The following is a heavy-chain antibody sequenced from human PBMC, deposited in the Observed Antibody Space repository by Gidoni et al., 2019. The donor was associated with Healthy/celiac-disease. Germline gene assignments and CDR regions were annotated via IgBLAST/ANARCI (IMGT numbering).Heavy chain of an antibody. Sequence: QVQLVQSGAEVKKPGSSVTVSCKASGGTFTSGAINWVRQAPGQGLEWMGRLIPILGITDYARKFQGRATITADKSTNTAYMELSSLTSDDTAVYYCARDVPHDYWGQGTLVTVSS. CDR3: ARDVPHDY. V-gene: IGHV1-69*09. CDR2: LIPILGIT. D-gene: IGHD6-6*01. J-gene: IGHJ4*02. CDR1: GGTFTSGA.